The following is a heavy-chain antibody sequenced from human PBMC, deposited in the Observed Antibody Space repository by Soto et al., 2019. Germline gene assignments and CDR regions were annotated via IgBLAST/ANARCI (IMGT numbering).Heavy chain of an antibody. CDR1: GITFSNYA. CDR3: TNDRAFTSYLLTSHDY. Sequence: TGGSLRLSCAASGITFSNYAMSWVRQAPGKGLEWVSGISGSGGGTYYADSVKGRFTISRDNSKDTLYLQMNSLRAEDAAVYCCTNDRAFTSYLLTSHDYWGQGTLVTVSA. D-gene: IGHD3-10*01. CDR2: ISGSGGGT. J-gene: IGHJ4*02. V-gene: IGHV3-23*01.